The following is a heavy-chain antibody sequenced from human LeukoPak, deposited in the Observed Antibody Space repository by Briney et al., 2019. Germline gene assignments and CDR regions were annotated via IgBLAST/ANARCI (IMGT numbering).Heavy chain of an antibody. CDR3: ARERNVAVVTAFDV. J-gene: IGHJ3*01. CDR2: TKQDGSEK. D-gene: IGHD2-2*01. Sequence: PGGSLRLSCAGSGFIFNSYWMSWVRQAPGKGLEWVANTKQDGSEKYYLDSAKGRFTISRDNAKNSLYLQMNTLRPEDTAVYYCARERNVAVVTAFDVWGQGTMVTVSS. CDR1: GFIFNSYW. V-gene: IGHV3-7*01.